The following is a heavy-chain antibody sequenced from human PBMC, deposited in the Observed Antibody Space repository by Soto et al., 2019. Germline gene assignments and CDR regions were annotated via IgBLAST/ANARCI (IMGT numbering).Heavy chain of an antibody. D-gene: IGHD6-6*01. J-gene: IGHJ5*02. CDR1: GYTFTNYG. V-gene: IGHV1-18*01. CDR3: ARGDSSSGIDP. CDR2: ISAYNGNT. Sequence: QVQVVQSGTEVKKPGASVKVSCKASGYTFTNYGISWVRQAPGQGLEWMGWISAYNGNTNYAQIFQGRVTLTTDTSTTTAYMELRSLRSDDTAVYYCARGDSSSGIDPWGQGTLVTVSS.